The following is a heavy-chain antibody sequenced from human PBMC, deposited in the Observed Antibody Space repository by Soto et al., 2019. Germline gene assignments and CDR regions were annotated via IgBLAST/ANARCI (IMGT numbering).Heavy chain of an antibody. Sequence: LSLTCTVSGGSTNYWSWIRQSAGKGLEWIGRIYISGSTNYNPSLKSRVTMSVDTPKNQLSLILRSVTAADTAVYWCATERSGFTVFDQWGQGTLVTVSS. V-gene: IGHV4-4*07. D-gene: IGHD3-3*01. J-gene: IGHJ4*02. CDR3: ATERSGFTVFDQ. CDR2: IYISGST. CDR1: GGSTNY.